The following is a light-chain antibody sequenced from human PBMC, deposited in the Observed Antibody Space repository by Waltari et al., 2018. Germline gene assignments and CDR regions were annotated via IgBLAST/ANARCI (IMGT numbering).Light chain of an antibody. J-gene: IGLJ3*02. CDR3: CSYADSRTWV. V-gene: IGLV2-23*02. CDR2: QVN. Sequence: QSGLTQPASLAGYPGQSTTTSCTGTRTCIGYYYLLSWYQQYPGKAPKVMIYQVNKRPSETSNRFSGSKSGNTASLTISGLQAEDEADYYCCSYADSRTWVFGGGTKLTVL. CDR1: RTCIGYYYL.